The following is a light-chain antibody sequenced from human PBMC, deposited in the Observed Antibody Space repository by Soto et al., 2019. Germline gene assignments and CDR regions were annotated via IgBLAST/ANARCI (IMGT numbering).Light chain of an antibody. V-gene: IGKV1-12*01. CDR3: QQPNSFPWT. CDR1: QDISAW. Sequence: DIQMTQSPSSVSASVGDRVTITCRASQDISAWLAWYQQKPGKAPKLLIYSASSLQSGVSSRFSGSGSGTDFTITISSLQPEDFATYYCQQPNSFPWTFGQGTKVEIK. CDR2: SAS. J-gene: IGKJ1*01.